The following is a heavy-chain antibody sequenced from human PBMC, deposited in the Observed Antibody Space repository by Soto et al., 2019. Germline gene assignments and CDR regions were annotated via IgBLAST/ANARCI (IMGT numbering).Heavy chain of an antibody. CDR2: MNPNSGNT. J-gene: IGHJ6*02. CDR1: GYTFTSYD. Sequence: QVQLVQSGAEVKKPGASVKVSCKASGYTFTSYDINWVRQATGQGLEWMGWMNPNSGNTGYAQKFQGRGAMTRNTSIITAYMELSSLRSEDTAVYSCARPRSGSYYYGMDVWGQGTAVTVSS. V-gene: IGHV1-8*01. CDR3: ARPRSGSYYYGMDV. D-gene: IGHD3-3*01.